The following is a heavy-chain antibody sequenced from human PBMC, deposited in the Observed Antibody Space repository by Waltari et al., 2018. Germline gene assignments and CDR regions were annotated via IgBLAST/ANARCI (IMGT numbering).Heavy chain of an antibody. J-gene: IGHJ4*02. V-gene: IGHV4-39*01. Sequence: QVQLQESGPGLVKPSETLSLTCTVSAGPISSSASYWGWVRQPPGKGLEWVATVFYRGNTYYNPSLKSRVTISVDSAKNQFSLKLFSVTAADTAVYFCARHGRQWLVPEFDYWGQGTLVTVSS. D-gene: IGHD6-19*01. CDR1: AGPISSSASY. CDR3: ARHGRQWLVPEFDY. CDR2: VFYRGNT.